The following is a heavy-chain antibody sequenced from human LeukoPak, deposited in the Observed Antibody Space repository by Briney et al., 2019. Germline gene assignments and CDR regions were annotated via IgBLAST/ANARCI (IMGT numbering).Heavy chain of an antibody. CDR2: ISNDGGGT. V-gene: IGHV3-23*01. D-gene: IGHD3-22*01. J-gene: IGHJ5*02. CDR1: GFIFNNYG. Sequence: GGSLRLSRAASGFIFNNYGLIWVRQAPGKGLEWVSAISNDGGGTNYADFVKGRFTISRDNSKNTLFLQMNSLRAEDTALYYCAKGSSGYFVDLWGQGTLVTVSS. CDR3: AKGSSGYFVDL.